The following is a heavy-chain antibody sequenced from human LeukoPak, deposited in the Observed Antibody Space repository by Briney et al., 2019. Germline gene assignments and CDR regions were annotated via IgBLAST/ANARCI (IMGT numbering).Heavy chain of an antibody. Sequence: ASVKVSCKASGYTFTSYDINWVRQATGQGLEWMGWINPNSGGTNYAQKFQGRVTMTRDTSISTAYMELSRLRSDDTAVYYCARDSSSGILDYWGQGTLVTVSS. D-gene: IGHD6-19*01. CDR3: ARDSSSGILDY. CDR2: INPNSGGT. J-gene: IGHJ4*02. V-gene: IGHV1-2*02. CDR1: GYTFTSYD.